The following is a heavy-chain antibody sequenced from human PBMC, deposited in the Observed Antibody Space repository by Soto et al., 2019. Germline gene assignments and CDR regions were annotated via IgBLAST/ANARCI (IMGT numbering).Heavy chain of an antibody. J-gene: IGHJ4*02. CDR2: IYYSGST. D-gene: IGHD4-17*01. CDR1: GGSASGGSYY. V-gene: IGHV4-61*01. CDR3: ARVPVNYYFDY. Sequence: SETLSLTCTVSGGSASGGSYYWGGIRQPPGKGLEWIGYIYYSGSTNYTPSLKSRVTISVDTSKNQFSLKLSSVTAADTAVYYCARVPVNYYFDYWGQGTLVTVSS.